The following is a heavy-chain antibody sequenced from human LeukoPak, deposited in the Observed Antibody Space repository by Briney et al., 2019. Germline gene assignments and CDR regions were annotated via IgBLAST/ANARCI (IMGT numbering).Heavy chain of an antibody. Sequence: GGSLRLSCAASGFTFSSYWMHWVRQAPGKGLEWLAVVWYDENNRDYADSVKGRFTISRDNSKNTLYLQMNSLRAEDTAVYYCARGTSNTWPPGAEYFEHWGQGTLVTVSS. CDR1: GFTFSSYW. V-gene: IGHV3-33*08. D-gene: IGHD6-13*01. CDR3: ARGTSNTWPPGAEYFEH. J-gene: IGHJ1*01. CDR2: VWYDENNR.